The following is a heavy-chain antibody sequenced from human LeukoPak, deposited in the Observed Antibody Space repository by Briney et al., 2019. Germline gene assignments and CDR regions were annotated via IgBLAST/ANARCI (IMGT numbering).Heavy chain of an antibody. CDR3: ARASGVAAVDY. V-gene: IGHV3-21*01. J-gene: IGHJ4*02. D-gene: IGHD6-19*01. Sequence: GGSLRLSCAASGFTFSSYSMNWVRQAPGKGLEWVSSISSSSSYIYYADSVKGRFTISRDNANNSLYLQMNSLRAEDTAVYYCARASGVAAVDYWGQGTLVTVSS. CDR1: GFTFSSYS. CDR2: ISSSSSYI.